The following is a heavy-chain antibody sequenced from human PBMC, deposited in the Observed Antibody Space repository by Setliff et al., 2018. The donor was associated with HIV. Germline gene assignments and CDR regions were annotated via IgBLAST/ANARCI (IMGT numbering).Heavy chain of an antibody. CDR1: GGTISRYY. V-gene: IGHV4-59*01. CDR2: IYYSGST. J-gene: IGHJ6*03. Sequence: SETLSLTCTVSGGTISRYYWRWIRQPPGKGLEWIGYIYYSGSTNYNPSLKSRVTISVDTSKNQFPLKLSSVTTADSAVYYCARDHLCYCSSTSCHSHYMDVWGKGTTVTVSS. CDR3: ARDHLCYCSSTSCHSHYMDV. D-gene: IGHD2-2*01.